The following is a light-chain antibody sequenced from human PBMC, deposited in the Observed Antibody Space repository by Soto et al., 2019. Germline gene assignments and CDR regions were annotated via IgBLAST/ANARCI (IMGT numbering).Light chain of an antibody. CDR1: SSDVGGYNF. V-gene: IGLV2-14*01. CDR3: NSYTSTSNIVA. Sequence: QSALTQPASVSGSPGQSIAISCTGTSSDVGGYNFVSWYQQHPGKAPKLLIYEVSNRPSGVSNCFSGSKSGNTASLTISGLQAEDEADYLCNSYTSTSNIVAFGGGTKLTVL. J-gene: IGLJ2*01. CDR2: EVS.